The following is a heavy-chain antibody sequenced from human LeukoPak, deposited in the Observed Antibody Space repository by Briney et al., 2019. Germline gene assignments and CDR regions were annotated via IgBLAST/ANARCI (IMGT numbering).Heavy chain of an antibody. CDR1: GFTFSTYA. J-gene: IGHJ4*02. V-gene: IGHV3-30*04. D-gene: IGHD2-15*01. Sequence: PGRSLRLSCAASGFTFSTYAMHWVRQAPGKGLEWVAVISYDGSNKYYADAAKGRFTISRDNAKNSLYLQMNSLRAEDTAVYYCARDYCSGGSCYSLVGYWGQGTLVTVSS. CDR2: ISYDGSNK. CDR3: ARDYCSGGSCYSLVGY.